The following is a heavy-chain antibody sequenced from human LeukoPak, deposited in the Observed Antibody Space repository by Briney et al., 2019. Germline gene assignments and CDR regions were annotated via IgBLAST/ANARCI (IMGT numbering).Heavy chain of an antibody. V-gene: IGHV1-24*01. CDR2: FDPEDGET. D-gene: IGHD4-23*01. J-gene: IGHJ5*02. CDR1: GYTLTELS. Sequence: GASVTVSCTVSGYTLTELSMHWVRQAPGKGLEWMGGFDPEDGETIYAQKFQGRVTMTEDTSTDTAYMELSILRSEDTAVYCCATFGGNAVGRVFWFDPWGQGTLVTVCS. CDR3: ATFGGNAVGRVFWFDP.